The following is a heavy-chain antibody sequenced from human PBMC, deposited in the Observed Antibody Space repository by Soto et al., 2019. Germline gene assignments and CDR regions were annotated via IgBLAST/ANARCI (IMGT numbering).Heavy chain of an antibody. CDR2: IIPIFGTA. Sequence: ASVKVSCKASGGTFSSYAISWVRQAPGQGLEWMGGIIPIFGTANYAQKFQGRVTITADESTSTAYMELSSLRSEDTAVYYCARCYYGSGIAGYYGMDVWGPG. V-gene: IGHV1-69*13. J-gene: IGHJ6*02. CDR3: ARCYYGSGIAGYYGMDV. CDR1: GGTFSSYA. D-gene: IGHD3-10*01.